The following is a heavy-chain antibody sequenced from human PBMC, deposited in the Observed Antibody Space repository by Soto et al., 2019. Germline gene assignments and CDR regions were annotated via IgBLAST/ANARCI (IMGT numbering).Heavy chain of an antibody. CDR2: ISWDGGST. CDR1: GFTFDDYA. J-gene: IGHJ6*02. Sequence: EVQLVESAGVVVQPGGSLRLSCAASGFTFDDYAMHWVRQAPGKGLEWVSLISWDGGSTFYADSVKGRFTISRDNSKNSLYLQMNSLRAEDTALYYCAKDQNPHRYGMDVWGQGTTVTVSS. V-gene: IGHV3-43D*04. CDR3: AKDQNPHRYGMDV.